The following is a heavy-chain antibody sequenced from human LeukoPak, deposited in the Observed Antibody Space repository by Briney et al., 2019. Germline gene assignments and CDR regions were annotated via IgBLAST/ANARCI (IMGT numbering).Heavy chain of an antibody. V-gene: IGHV3-74*01. Sequence: PGGSLRLSCAASGFTFSSDWMHWVRQAPGKGLVCVSYINGDGSSTNYADSVRGRFTISRDNAKKTLYLQMNSLRDEDTAVYDCVRGLDSWGLGTLVTVSS. CDR2: INGDGSST. CDR3: VRGLDS. J-gene: IGHJ5*01. D-gene: IGHD3-16*01. CDR1: GFTFSSDW.